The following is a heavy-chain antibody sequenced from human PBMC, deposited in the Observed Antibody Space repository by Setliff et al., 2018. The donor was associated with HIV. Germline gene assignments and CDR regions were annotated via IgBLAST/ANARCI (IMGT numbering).Heavy chain of an antibody. J-gene: IGHJ3*01. CDR2: VFSSGST. CDR1: GGSITSGFYY. V-gene: IGHV4-61*09. CDR3: AKSIVGGTTHAFDL. Sequence: SETLSLTCTVSGGSITSGFYYWTWIRQPAGKGLEWIGHVFSSGSTNYNPSLKSRVTVSIDTTKNQFSLKVKSVTAADTAVYYCAKSIVGGTTHAFDLWGQGTMVTVSS. D-gene: IGHD1-26*01.